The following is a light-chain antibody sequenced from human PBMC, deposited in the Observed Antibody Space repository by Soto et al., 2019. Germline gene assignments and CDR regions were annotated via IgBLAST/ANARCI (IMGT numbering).Light chain of an antibody. V-gene: IGLV2-14*01. J-gene: IGLJ1*01. CDR2: EVS. Sequence: QSALTQPASVSGSPGQSVTISRTGTSSDVGAYNYVSWYQQHTGKAPQLMLYEVSYRPSGVSNRFSGSKSGNTASLSISGLQAEDEADYYCSSYTTSSTLVFGTGTKLTVL. CDR1: SSDVGAYNY. CDR3: SSYTTSSTLV.